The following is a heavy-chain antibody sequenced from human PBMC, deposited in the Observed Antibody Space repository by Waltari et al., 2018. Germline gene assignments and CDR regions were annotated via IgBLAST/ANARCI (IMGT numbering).Heavy chain of an antibody. D-gene: IGHD6-13*01. CDR2: IIPIFGTA. CDR1: GGPFSSYA. Sequence: QVQLVQSGAEVKKPGSSVKVSCKASGGPFSSYAISWVRQAPGQGLEWMGGIIPIFGTANYAQKFQGRVTITTDESTSTAYMELSSLRSEDTAVYYCARDYIEAAADSDAFDIWGQGTMVTVSS. J-gene: IGHJ3*02. CDR3: ARDYIEAAADSDAFDI. V-gene: IGHV1-69*05.